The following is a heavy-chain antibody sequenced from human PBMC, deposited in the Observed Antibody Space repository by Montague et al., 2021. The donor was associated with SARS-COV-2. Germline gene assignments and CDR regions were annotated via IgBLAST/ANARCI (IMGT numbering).Heavy chain of an antibody. CDR3: ARVRGEQYQRVFSTYYYDGMDX. CDR1: GGSVSSGSCY. CDR2: IYYSGST. V-gene: IGHV4-61*01. Sequence: SETLSLTCSVSGGSVSSGSCYWSWIRQPPGKGLEWIGYIYYSGSTNYNPSLKSRVTISVDTSKNQFSLQLSSVTAADTAVYYCARVRGEQYQRVFSTYYYDGMDXWGKGTPVTVSS. J-gene: IGHJ6*04. D-gene: IGHD2-2*01.